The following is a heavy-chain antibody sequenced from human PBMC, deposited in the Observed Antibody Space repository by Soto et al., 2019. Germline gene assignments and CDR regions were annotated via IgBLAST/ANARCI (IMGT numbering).Heavy chain of an antibody. CDR1: GGSISSGGYY. J-gene: IGHJ6*02. D-gene: IGHD3-10*01. Sequence: QVQLQESGPGLVKPSQTLSLTCTVSGGSISSGGYYWSWIRQHPGKGLEWIGYIYYSGSTYYNPSLKSRVTISVDTSKNQFSPKLSTVTAADTAVHYCARVYGKMVRGVMRDYFGMDVWGQVNTVTVSS. CDR3: ARVYGKMVRGVMRDYFGMDV. CDR2: IYYSGST. V-gene: IGHV4-31*03.